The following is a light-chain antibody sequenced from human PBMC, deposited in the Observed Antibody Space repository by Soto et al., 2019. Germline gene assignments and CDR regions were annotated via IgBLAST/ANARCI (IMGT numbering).Light chain of an antibody. CDR1: SSDVGGHNY. CDR3: SSYRSTSNYV. V-gene: IGLV2-14*01. Sequence: QSVLTQPASVSGSPGQSITISCTGTSSDVGGHNYVSWFQKHPDKVPKLMIYEVSNRPSGVSSRFSGSKSGNTASLTISGLQAEDEADYYCSSYRSTSNYVFGSGTKVTVL. CDR2: EVS. J-gene: IGLJ1*01.